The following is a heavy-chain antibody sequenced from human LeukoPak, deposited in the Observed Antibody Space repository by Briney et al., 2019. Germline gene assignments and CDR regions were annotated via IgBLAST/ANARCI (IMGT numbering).Heavy chain of an antibody. CDR3: ARASGIAAASDY. CDR2: IYYSGNT. V-gene: IGHV4-59*08. CDR1: GGSITSHY. J-gene: IGHJ4*02. D-gene: IGHD6-13*01. Sequence: SETLSLTCTVSGGSITSHYWSWIRQPPGEGLEWIGYIYYSGNTNYNPSLKSRVTISVDTSKNQFSLKLSSVTAADTAVYYCARASGIAAASDYWGQGTLVTVSS.